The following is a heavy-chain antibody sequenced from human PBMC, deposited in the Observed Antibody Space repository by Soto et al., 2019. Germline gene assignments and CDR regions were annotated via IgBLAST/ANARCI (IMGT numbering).Heavy chain of an antibody. CDR2: IYYSGST. V-gene: IGHV4-39*01. J-gene: IGHJ4*02. Sequence: QLQLQESGPGLVKPSETLSLTCTVSGGSISSSSYYWGWIRQPSGKGLEWIGSIYYSGSTYYNPSLRSRVTISVDTSKNQFSLKLSSVTAADTAVYYCACSYGDYVSYWGQGTLVTVSS. CDR1: GGSISSSSYY. CDR3: ACSYGDYVSY. D-gene: IGHD4-17*01.